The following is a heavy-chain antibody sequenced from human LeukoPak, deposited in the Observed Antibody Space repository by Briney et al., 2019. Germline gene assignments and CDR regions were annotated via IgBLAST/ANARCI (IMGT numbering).Heavy chain of an antibody. CDR1: GYTFTGYY. CDR3: ARGGYCSSTSCYFYWFDP. D-gene: IGHD2-2*03. Sequence: ASVKVSCKASGYTFTGYYMHWVRQAPGRGLEWMGWINPNSGGTNYAQKFQGWVTMTRDTSISTAYMELSRLRSDDTAVYYCARGGYCSSTSCYFYWFDPWGQGTLVTVSS. J-gene: IGHJ5*02. V-gene: IGHV1-2*04. CDR2: INPNSGGT.